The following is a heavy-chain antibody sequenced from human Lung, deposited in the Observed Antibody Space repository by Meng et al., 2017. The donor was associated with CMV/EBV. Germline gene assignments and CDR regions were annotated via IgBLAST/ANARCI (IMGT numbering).Heavy chain of an antibody. J-gene: IGHJ3*02. Sequence: ASVXVSXXASGYTFTSYYMHWVRQAPGQGLEWMGIINPSGGSTSYAQKFQGRVTMTRDTSTSTVYMELSSLRSEDTAVYYCARVGNERITIFGVVTKGAFDIWGQGTMVTVS. CDR2: INPSGGST. CDR1: GYTFTSYY. CDR3: ARVGNERITIFGVVTKGAFDI. D-gene: IGHD3-3*01. V-gene: IGHV1-46*01.